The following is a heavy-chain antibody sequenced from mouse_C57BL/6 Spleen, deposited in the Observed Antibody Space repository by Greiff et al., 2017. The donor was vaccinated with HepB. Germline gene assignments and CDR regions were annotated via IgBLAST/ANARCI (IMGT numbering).Heavy chain of an antibody. CDR1: GYTFTSYW. D-gene: IGHD1-1*01. CDR2: IHPNSGST. V-gene: IGHV1-64*01. CDR3: ARSEYGSGDY. Sequence: VKLMESGAELVKPGASVKLSCKASGYTFTSYWMHWVKQRPGQGLEWIGMIHPNSGSTNYNEKFKSKATLTVDKSSSTAYMQLSSLTSEDSAVYYCARSEYGSGDYWGQGTTLTVSS. J-gene: IGHJ2*01.